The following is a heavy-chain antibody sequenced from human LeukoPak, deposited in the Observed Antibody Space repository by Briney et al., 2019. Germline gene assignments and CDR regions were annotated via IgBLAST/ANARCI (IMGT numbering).Heavy chain of an antibody. J-gene: IGHJ4*02. V-gene: IGHV3-23*01. CDR1: GFTFSNYG. CDR2: ISDSGVGT. D-gene: IGHD6-19*01. CDR3: TIRTIAVAGVPIDY. Sequence: GGTLRLSCAASGFTFSNYGMSWVRQAPGKGPQWVAAISDSGVGTYYADSVKGRFMISRDNSWNTLYLQMNNLKTEDTAVYYCTIRTIAVAGVPIDYWGQGTLVTVSS.